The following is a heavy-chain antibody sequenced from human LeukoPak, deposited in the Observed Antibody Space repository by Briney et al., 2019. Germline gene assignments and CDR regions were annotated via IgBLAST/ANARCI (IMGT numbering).Heavy chain of an antibody. D-gene: IGHD2-8*02. J-gene: IGHJ4*02. CDR3: ARLGFCTVDRCLDDY. V-gene: IGHV4-59*01. CDR1: GGSISGYY. CDR2: IHYTGTA. Sequence: PETLSLTCTVSGGSISGYYWSWIRQSPGQGLEFIGHIHYTGTANYNPSLKSPVTISVDTSKNQFSLNLSSVTAADTAVYFCARLGFCTVDRCLDDYWGQGVLVTVSS.